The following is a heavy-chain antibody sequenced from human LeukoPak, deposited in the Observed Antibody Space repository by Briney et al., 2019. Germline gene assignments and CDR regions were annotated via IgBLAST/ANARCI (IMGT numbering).Heavy chain of an antibody. V-gene: IGHV3-53*01. D-gene: IGHD3-10*01. CDR1: GFIVSSNY. CDR2: IYSGGST. Sequence: GGSLRLSCAASGFIVSSNYMSWVRQAPGKGLEWVSLIYSGGSTYYADSVKGRFTISRDNSKNTLYLQMNSLRAEDTAVYYCASIRITKKALDYWGQGTLATVSS. CDR3: ASIRITKKALDY. J-gene: IGHJ4*02.